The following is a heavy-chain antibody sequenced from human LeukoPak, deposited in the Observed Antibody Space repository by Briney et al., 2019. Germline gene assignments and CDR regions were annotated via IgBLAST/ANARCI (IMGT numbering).Heavy chain of an antibody. V-gene: IGHV3-30-3*01. CDR2: ISYDGSNK. Sequence: GGFLRLSCAASGFTFSSYAMHWVRQAPGKGLEWVAVISYDGSNKYYADSVKGRFTISRDNSKNTLYLQMNSLRAEDTAVYYCARDAGYSSGWYGTTEPGLDYWGQGTLVTVSS. CDR3: ARDAGYSSGWYGTTEPGLDY. J-gene: IGHJ4*02. CDR1: GFTFSSYA. D-gene: IGHD6-19*01.